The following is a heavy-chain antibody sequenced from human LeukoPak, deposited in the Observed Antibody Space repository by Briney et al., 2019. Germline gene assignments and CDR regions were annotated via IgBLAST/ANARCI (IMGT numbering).Heavy chain of an antibody. Sequence: SETLSLTCTVSGGSISSYYWSWIRQPPGKGLEWIEYIYYSGSTNYNPSLKSRVTISVDTSKNQFSLKLSSVTAADTAVYYCARDPGPRITMVRGVITDYYYGMDVWGKGTTVTVSS. J-gene: IGHJ6*04. CDR2: IYYSGST. V-gene: IGHV4-59*01. CDR3: ARDPGPRITMVRGVITDYYYGMDV. D-gene: IGHD3-10*01. CDR1: GGSISSYY.